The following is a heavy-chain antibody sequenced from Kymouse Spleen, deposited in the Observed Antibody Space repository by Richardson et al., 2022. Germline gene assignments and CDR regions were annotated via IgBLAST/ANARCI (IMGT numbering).Heavy chain of an antibody. D-gene: IGHD6-19*01. CDR3: AREGIAVAGTAWYFDL. J-gene: IGHJ2*01. CDR2: IWYDGSNK. V-gene: IGHV3-33*01. CDR1: GFTFSSYG. Sequence: QVQLVESGGGVVQPGRSLRLSCAASGFTFSSYGMHWVRQAPGKGLEWVAVIWYDGSNKYYADSVKGRFTISRDNSKNTLYLQMNSLRAEDTAVYYCAREGIAVAGTAWYFDLWGRGTLVTVSS.